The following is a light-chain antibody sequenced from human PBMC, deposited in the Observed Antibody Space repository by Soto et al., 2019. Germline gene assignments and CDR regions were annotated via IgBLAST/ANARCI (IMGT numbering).Light chain of an antibody. CDR3: SSYTSSRLVV. CDR2: EVT. V-gene: IGLV2-14*01. Sequence: QSALTQPASVSGSPGQSITISCTGTSSDVGGYMYVSWYQQHPGKAPKLMIYEVTNRPSGVSDRFSGSKSGNTASLTISGLQAEDEADYYCSSYTSSRLVVFGGGTKLTVL. CDR1: SSDVGGYMY. J-gene: IGLJ2*01.